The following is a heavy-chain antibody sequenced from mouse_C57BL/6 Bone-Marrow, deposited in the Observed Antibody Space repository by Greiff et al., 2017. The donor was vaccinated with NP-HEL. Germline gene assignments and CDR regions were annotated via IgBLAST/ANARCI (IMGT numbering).Heavy chain of an antibody. V-gene: IGHV1-52*01. CDR2: IDPSDSET. Sequence: QVHVKQPGAELVRPGSSVKLSCKASGYTFTSYWMHWVKQRPIQGLEWIGNIDPSDSETHYNQKFKDKATLTVDKSSSTAYMQLSSLTSEDSAVYYCARPDWSYAMDYWGQGTSVTVSS. CDR3: ARPDWSYAMDY. J-gene: IGHJ4*01. CDR1: GYTFTSYW. D-gene: IGHD4-1*01.